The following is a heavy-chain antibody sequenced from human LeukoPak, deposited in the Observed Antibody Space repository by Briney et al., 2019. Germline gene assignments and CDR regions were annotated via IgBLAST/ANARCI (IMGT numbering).Heavy chain of an antibody. CDR1: EFTLSNYG. CDR3: AKDVGEVRWSLDY. J-gene: IGHJ4*02. D-gene: IGHD5-24*01. CDR2: ISYDGSNK. Sequence: GRSLRLSCAASEFTLSNYGMHWVRQAPGKGLEWVALISYDGSNKYYADSVKGRFTISRDNSKNTLYLQMNSLRADDTAVYYCAKDVGEVRWSLDYWGQGTLVTVSS. V-gene: IGHV3-30*18.